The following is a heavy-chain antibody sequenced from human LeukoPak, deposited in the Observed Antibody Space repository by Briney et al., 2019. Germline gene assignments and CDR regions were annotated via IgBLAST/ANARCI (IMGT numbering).Heavy chain of an antibody. J-gene: IGHJ4*02. CDR1: VYTFTSYG. D-gene: IGHD4-23*01. CDR3: GYGGNSVDY. CDR2: ISAYNGNT. Sequence: ASVKVSFKSSVYTFTSYGISWERHAPGQGLEWMGWISAYNGNTNYSQKPQGRVRMPTDTSRSTAYMELRSLRSDDTAVYYCGYGGNSVDYWGQGTLVTVSS. V-gene: IGHV1-18*01.